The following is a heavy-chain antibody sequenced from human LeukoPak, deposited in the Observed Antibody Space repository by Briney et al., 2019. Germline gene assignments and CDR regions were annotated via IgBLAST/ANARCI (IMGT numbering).Heavy chain of an antibody. J-gene: IGHJ4*02. CDR1: GFTFSSYA. D-gene: IGHD4-17*01. CDR3: ARDPHMTTVTTGIGY. Sequence: PGRSLRLSCAASGFTFSSYAMHWVRQAPGKGLEWVAVISYDGSNKYYADSVKGRFTISRDNSKNTLYLQMNSLRAEDTAVYYCARDPHMTTVTTGIGYWGQGTLVTVSS. CDR2: ISYDGSNK. V-gene: IGHV3-30-3*01.